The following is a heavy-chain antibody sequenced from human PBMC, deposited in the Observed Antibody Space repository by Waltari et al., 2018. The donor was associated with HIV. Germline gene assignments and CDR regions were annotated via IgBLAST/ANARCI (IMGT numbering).Heavy chain of an antibody. CDR2: SRWNSGSE. D-gene: IGHD2-2*01. CDR3: AKGPTLTSPSTYFNY. Sequence: EVHLVTSGGGLVQPGGSLRHSCASSGFTLVDYPMPWVRQTQGKGLEWVSGSRWNSGSEGYADSVKGRVTISRDNAKNSLFLQMNSLRPEDTAFYYCAKGPTLTSPSTYFNYWGQGTLVTVSS. J-gene: IGHJ4*02. CDR1: GFTLVDYP. V-gene: IGHV3-9*01.